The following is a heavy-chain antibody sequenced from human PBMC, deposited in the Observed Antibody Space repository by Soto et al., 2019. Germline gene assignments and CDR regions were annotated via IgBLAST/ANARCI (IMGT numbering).Heavy chain of an antibody. Sequence: GSLRLSCAASGFTFSSYAMSWVRQAPGKGLEWVSGISGSGGSTYYADSVKGRFTISRDNSKNTLYLQMNSLRAEDTAVYYCAKDSDYGDRPGGVDYWGQGTLVTVSS. J-gene: IGHJ4*02. CDR2: ISGSGGST. D-gene: IGHD4-17*01. CDR1: GFTFSSYA. V-gene: IGHV3-23*01. CDR3: AKDSDYGDRPGGVDY.